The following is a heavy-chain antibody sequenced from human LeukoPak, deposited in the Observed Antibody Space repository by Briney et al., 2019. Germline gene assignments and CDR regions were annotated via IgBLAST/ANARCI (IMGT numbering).Heavy chain of an antibody. J-gene: IGHJ1*01. V-gene: IGHV1-24*01. CDR1: GYTLTELS. CDR2: FDPEDGET. CDR3: ARGAQWLVLTEGYFQH. Sequence: ASVKVSCKVSGYTLTELSMHWVRQAPGKGLEWMGGFDPEDGETIYAQKFQGRVTMTEDTSTDTAYMELSSLRSEDTAVYYCARGAQWLVLTEGYFQHWGQGTLVTVSP. D-gene: IGHD6-19*01.